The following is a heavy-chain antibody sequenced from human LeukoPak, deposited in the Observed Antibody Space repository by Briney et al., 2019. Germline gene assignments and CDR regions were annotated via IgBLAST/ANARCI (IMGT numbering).Heavy chain of an antibody. CDR2: INAGNGNT. CDR3: ARGDNYDFWSGYLPYDY. D-gene: IGHD3-3*01. Sequence: GASVKVSCKASGYTFTSYAKHWVRQAPGQRLEWMGWINAGNGNTKYSQKFQGRVTITRDTSASTAYMELSSLRSEDTAVYYCARGDNYDFWSGYLPYDYWGQGTLVTVSS. V-gene: IGHV1-3*01. CDR1: GYTFTSYA. J-gene: IGHJ4*02.